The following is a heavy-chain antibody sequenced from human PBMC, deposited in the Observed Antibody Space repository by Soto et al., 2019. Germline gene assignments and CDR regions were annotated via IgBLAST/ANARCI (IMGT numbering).Heavy chain of an antibody. CDR1: GFTFSGYW. V-gene: IGHV3-7*04. CDR3: ARGAVGGPLFDY. J-gene: IGHJ4*02. D-gene: IGHD6-25*01. CDR2: IKQDGSEK. Sequence: EVQLVESGGGLVQPGGSLRLSCAASGFTFSGYWMSWVRQAPGKGLEWVANIKQDGSEKYYVDSVKGRFTISRDNAKNSLYLQMNSLRAEDTAVYYCARGAVGGPLFDYWGQGTLVTVSS.